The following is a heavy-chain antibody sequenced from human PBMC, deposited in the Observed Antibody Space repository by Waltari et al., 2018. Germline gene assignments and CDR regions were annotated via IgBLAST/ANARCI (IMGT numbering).Heavy chain of an antibody. D-gene: IGHD3-3*01. V-gene: IGHV3-30*01. CDR3: ASLRISIFGVVYYFDS. CDR1: GFTFRSYA. Sequence: QVQLMESGGGVVQPGRSLRLACAAPGFTFRSYAMHWVRQAPGKGLEWVAVRASDGNTKKYADSLKGRFTISRDNSKNTLYLQMDSLRPEDTALYYCASLRISIFGVVYYFDSWGQGALVTVSS. J-gene: IGHJ4*02. CDR2: RASDGNTK.